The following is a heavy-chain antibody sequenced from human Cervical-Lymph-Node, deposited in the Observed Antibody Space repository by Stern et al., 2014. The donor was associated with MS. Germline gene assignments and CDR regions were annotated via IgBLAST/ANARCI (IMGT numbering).Heavy chain of an antibody. Sequence: VQLEESGAEVKKPGASVKVSCKASGYTFTSYGISWVRQAPGQGLEWMGWISAYNGNTNYAQKLQGRVTMTTDTSTSTAYMELRSLRSDDTAVYYCARDRASPVTTGNGDYWGQGTLVTVSS. CDR2: ISAYNGNT. CDR3: ARDRASPVTTGNGDY. J-gene: IGHJ4*02. D-gene: IGHD4-11*01. V-gene: IGHV1-18*01. CDR1: GYTFTSYG.